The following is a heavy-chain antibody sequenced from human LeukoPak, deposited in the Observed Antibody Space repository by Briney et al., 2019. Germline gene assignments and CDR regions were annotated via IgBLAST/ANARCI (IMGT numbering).Heavy chain of an antibody. V-gene: IGHV4-4*07. D-gene: IGHD3-22*01. CDR3: ARAAGMADSSGYYWSSWFDY. CDR2: MHTSGGT. CDR1: GGSISSYY. Sequence: SETLSLTCSVSGGSISSYYWSWIRQPAGKGLEWIGRMHTSGGTNYNPSLKSRLTMSVDTSKNQFTLKLSSVTAADTAVYYCARAAGMADSSGYYWSSWFDYWGQGTLVTVSS. J-gene: IGHJ4*02.